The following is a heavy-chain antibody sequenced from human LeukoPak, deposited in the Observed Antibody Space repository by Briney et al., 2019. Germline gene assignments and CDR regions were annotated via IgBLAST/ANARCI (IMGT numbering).Heavy chain of an antibody. J-gene: IGHJ4*02. CDR3: ARDPIGYSSSWDAGY. V-gene: IGHV3-53*01. D-gene: IGHD6-13*01. CDR2: IYSGGST. Sequence: GGSLRLSCAASGFTVSSNYMCWVRQAPGKGLEWVSVIYSGGSTYYADSVKGRFTISRDNSKNTLYLQMNSLRAEDTAVYYCARDPIGYSSSWDAGYWGQGTLVTVSS. CDR1: GFTVSSNY.